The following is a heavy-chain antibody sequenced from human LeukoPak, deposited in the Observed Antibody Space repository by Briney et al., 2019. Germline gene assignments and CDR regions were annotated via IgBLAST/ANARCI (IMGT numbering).Heavy chain of an antibody. J-gene: IGHJ4*02. Sequence: ETLSLTCTVSGGSISGYNWNWIRQPAGKGLEWIGRISTGGNTAYNPSLKSRITLSLDTTKNQLPLNLTSVTAADTAMYYCARSLVGSTYFDYWGQGTLVAVSS. CDR3: ARSLVGSTYFDY. D-gene: IGHD2-2*01. V-gene: IGHV4-4*07. CDR2: ISTGGNT. CDR1: GGSISGYN.